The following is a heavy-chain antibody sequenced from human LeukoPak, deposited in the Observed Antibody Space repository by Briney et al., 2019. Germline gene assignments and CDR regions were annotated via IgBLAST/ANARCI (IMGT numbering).Heavy chain of an antibody. Sequence: QPGRSLRLSCAASGFTFSSYAMHWVRQAPGKGLEWVAVTSYDGSNKYYADSVKGRFTISRDNSKNTLYLQMNSLRAEDTAVYYCAREIAVAESDAFDIWGQGTMVTVSS. J-gene: IGHJ3*02. CDR2: TSYDGSNK. CDR1: GFTFSSYA. CDR3: AREIAVAESDAFDI. V-gene: IGHV3-30-3*01. D-gene: IGHD6-19*01.